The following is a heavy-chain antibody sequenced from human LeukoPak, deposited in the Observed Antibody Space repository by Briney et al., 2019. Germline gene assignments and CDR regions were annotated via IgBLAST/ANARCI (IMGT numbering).Heavy chain of an antibody. J-gene: IGHJ4*02. V-gene: IGHV1-46*01. CDR3: ARDSSLTGEDY. CDR2: INPSGGST. Sequence: ASVKVSCKASGYTFTGYYMHWVRQAPGQGLEWMGIINPSGGSTSYAQKFQGRVTMTRDTSTSTVYMELSSLRSEDTAVYYCARDSSLTGEDYWGQGTLVTVSS. CDR1: GYTFTGYY. D-gene: IGHD3-16*01.